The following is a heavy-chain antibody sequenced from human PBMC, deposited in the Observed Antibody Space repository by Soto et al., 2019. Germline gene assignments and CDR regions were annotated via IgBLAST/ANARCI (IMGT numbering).Heavy chain of an antibody. D-gene: IGHD3-10*01. CDR1: CGSFSDYY. CDR2: INHSGST. J-gene: IGHJ5*02. CDR3: AREGRYYASGRFWWFDP. Sequence: KPSETLSLTCAVYCGSFSDYYWSWIRQPPGKGLEWIGEINHSGSTNYNPSLKSRVTISVDTSKNQFSLKLSSVTAADTAVYYCAREGRYYASGRFWWFDPWGKGTLVTVSS. V-gene: IGHV4-34*01.